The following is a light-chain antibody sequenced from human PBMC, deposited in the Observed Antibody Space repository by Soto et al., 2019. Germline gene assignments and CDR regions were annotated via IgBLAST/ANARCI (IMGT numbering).Light chain of an antibody. V-gene: IGKV3-20*01. CDR1: QSVSSDY. Sequence: EIMLTQSPGTLSLSPGERATLSCRASQSVSSDYLAWYQQKPGQTPKVLIYRASSRATGIPARFSGTGSGTDFTLTISSLQPDDFATYYCQQYNSYSFGQGTKV. CDR3: QQYNSYS. J-gene: IGKJ1*01. CDR2: RAS.